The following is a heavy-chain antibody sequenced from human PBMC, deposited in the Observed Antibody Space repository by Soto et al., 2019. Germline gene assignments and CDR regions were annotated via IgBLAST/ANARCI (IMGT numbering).Heavy chain of an antibody. V-gene: IGHV1-69*12. Sequence: QVQLVQSGAEVKKPGSSVKVSCKASGGTFSSYAITWVRQAPGQGLEWMGGIIPIFGTANYAQKFQGRVTITADESTRTASLERSSLRSQDTAAHYCARDRGPSSGYNPYAFDPWGQGTLVTVSS. CDR1: GGTFSSYA. CDR3: ARDRGPSSGYNPYAFDP. CDR2: IIPIFGTA. J-gene: IGHJ5*02. D-gene: IGHD3-22*01.